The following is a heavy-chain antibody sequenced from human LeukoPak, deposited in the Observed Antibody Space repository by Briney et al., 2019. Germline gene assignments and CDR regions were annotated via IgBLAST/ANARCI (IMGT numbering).Heavy chain of an antibody. Sequence: SQTLSLTCTVSGGSISSGSYYWSWIRQPAGKGLEWIGRIYTSGSTNYNPSLKSRVTISVDTSKNQFSLKLSSVTAADTAVYYCARESDAFDIWGQGTMVTVSS. CDR2: IYTSGST. CDR1: GGSISSGSYY. J-gene: IGHJ3*02. V-gene: IGHV4-61*02. CDR3: ARESDAFDI.